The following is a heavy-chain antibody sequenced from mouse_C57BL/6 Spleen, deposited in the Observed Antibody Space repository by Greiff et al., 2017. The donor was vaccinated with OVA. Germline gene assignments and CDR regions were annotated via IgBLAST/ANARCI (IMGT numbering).Heavy chain of an antibody. D-gene: IGHD3-2*02. J-gene: IGHJ2*01. CDR1: GYAFSSYW. Sequence: VQLQQSGAELVKPGASVKISCKASGYAFSSYWMNWVKQRPGKGLEWIGQIYPGDGDTNYNGKFKGKATLTADKSSSTAYMQLSSLTSEDSAVYFWARRDSSGYVGGTDYWGQGTTLTVSA. CDR2: IYPGDGDT. V-gene: IGHV1-80*01. CDR3: ARRDSSGYVGGTDY.